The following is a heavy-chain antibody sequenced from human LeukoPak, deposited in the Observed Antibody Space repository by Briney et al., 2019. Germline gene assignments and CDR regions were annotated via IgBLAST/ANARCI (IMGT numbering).Heavy chain of an antibody. V-gene: IGHV3-33*01. CDR3: ARGSSSFDY. J-gene: IGHJ4*02. D-gene: IGHD2-2*01. Sequence: PGGSLRLSCTASGFTFSNYDIHWVRQAPGKGLEWVAVIWYDGSNKYYADSVKGRFTISRDNSKSTLYLQMNSLRAEDTAVYYCARGSSSFDYWGQGTLVTVSS. CDR1: GFTFSNYD. CDR2: IWYDGSNK.